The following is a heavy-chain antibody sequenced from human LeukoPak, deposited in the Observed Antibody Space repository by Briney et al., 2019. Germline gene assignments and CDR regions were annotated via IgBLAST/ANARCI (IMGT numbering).Heavy chain of an antibody. V-gene: IGHV3-23*01. CDR1: GFTFTTYS. CDR2: ICGSGGST. Sequence: GGSLRLSCAASGFTFTTYSMSWVRQAPGKGLEWVSAICGSGGSTYYADSVKGRFTISRDNSKNTLYLQMNSLRAEDTAVYYCAKEVGGRHFDYWGQGTLVTVSS. D-gene: IGHD3-16*01. J-gene: IGHJ4*02. CDR3: AKEVGGRHFDY.